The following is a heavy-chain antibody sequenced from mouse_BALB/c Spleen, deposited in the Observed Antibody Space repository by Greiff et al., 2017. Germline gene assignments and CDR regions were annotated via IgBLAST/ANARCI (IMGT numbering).Heavy chain of an antibody. V-gene: IGHV5-6-4*01. CDR3: TRETASYAMDY. D-gene: IGHD1-2*01. CDR1: GFTFSSYT. J-gene: IGHJ4*01. CDR2: ISSGGSYT. Sequence: EVKLVESGGGLVKPGGSLKLSCAASGFTFSSYTMSWVRQTPEKRLEWVATISSGGSYTYYPDSVKGRFTISRDNAKNTLYLQMSSLKSEDTAMYYCTRETASYAMDYWGQGTSVTVSS.